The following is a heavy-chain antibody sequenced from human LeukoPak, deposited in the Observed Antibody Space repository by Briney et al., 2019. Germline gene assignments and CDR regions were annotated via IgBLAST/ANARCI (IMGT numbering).Heavy chain of an antibody. CDR3: AREVPYDSSVYYQPFDY. CDR2: INAGNGNT. D-gene: IGHD3-22*01. CDR1: GYTFTSYT. J-gene: IGHJ4*02. Sequence: ASVKVSCKASGYTFTSYTIHWVRQAPGQRLEWMGWINAGNGNTKYSQEFQDRVTMTTDTSTSTAYMELRSLRSDDTAVYYCAREVPYDSSVYYQPFDYWGQGTLVTVSS. V-gene: IGHV1-3*01.